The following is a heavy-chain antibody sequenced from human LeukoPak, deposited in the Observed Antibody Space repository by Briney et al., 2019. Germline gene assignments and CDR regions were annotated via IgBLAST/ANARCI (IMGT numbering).Heavy chain of an antibody. CDR3: AKEGSDYIWGSYRFHPFDY. J-gene: IGHJ4*02. CDR2: ISGSGGST. V-gene: IGHV3-23*01. Sequence: GGSLRLSCAASGFTFSSYAMSWVRQAPGKGLEWVSAISGSGGSTYYADSVKGRFTISRGNSKNTLYLQMNSLRAEDTAVYYCAKEGSDYIWGSYRFHPFDYWGQGTLVTVSS. D-gene: IGHD3-16*02. CDR1: GFTFSSYA.